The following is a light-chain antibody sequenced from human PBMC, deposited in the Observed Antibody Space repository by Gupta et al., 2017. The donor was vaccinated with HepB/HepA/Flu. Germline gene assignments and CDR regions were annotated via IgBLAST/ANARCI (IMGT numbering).Light chain of an antibody. Sequence: QSALTQPASVSGSPGQSITISCTGTSSDIGAYNYVSWYQQHPGEAPRVIISDVSNRPSGISSRFSGSKSGNTASLTISGLQAEDEAEYYCSSYTTMSTRVFGSGTTVTVL. V-gene: IGLV2-14*01. CDR1: SSDIGAYNY. CDR2: DVS. CDR3: SSYTTMSTRV. J-gene: IGLJ1*01.